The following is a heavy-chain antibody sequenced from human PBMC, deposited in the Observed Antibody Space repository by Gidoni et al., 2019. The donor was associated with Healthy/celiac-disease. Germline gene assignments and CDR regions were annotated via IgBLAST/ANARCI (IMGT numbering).Heavy chain of an antibody. V-gene: IGHV5-51*01. CDR1: GYSFTSSW. CDR3: ARTRSWVYSSGWYNFDY. J-gene: IGHJ4*02. CDR2: IYPGDSDT. D-gene: IGHD6-19*01. Sequence: EVQLVQSGAEVKKPGESLTISCKGSGYSFTSSWIGWVRRMPGKGLEWMGIIYPGDSDTRYSPSFQGQVTISADKSISTAYLQWSSLKASDTAMYYCARTRSWVYSSGWYNFDYWGQGTLVTVSS.